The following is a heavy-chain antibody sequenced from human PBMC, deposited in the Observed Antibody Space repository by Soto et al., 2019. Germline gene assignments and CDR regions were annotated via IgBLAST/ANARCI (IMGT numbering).Heavy chain of an antibody. CDR2: IWYDGSNK. Sequence: QVQLGESGGGVAQPGRSLRLSCTVCGFTFSGHAMHWVRQAPDKGLEWVTQIWYDGSNKYYAESVKGRFTISRDNSKNTLYLQMNSLRVEDTAVYYCARDGQGLAPYALDVWGQGTSVTVS. V-gene: IGHV3-33*01. J-gene: IGHJ6*02. CDR1: GFTFSGHA. D-gene: IGHD6-19*01. CDR3: ARDGQGLAPYALDV.